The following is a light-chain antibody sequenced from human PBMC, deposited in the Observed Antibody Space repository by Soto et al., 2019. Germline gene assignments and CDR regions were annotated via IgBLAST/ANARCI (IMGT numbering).Light chain of an antibody. J-gene: IGLJ3*02. V-gene: IGLV1-47*01. CDR1: SSNIGAGYD. CDR2: RNN. Sequence: QSVLTQPPSVSGAPGQRVTISCTGSSSNIGAGYDVHWYQQLPGTAPKVLIYRNNQRPSGVPDRFSGSKSGTSASLAISGLRSEDEADYYCAAWDDSLSGWVFGGGTKLTVL. CDR3: AAWDDSLSGWV.